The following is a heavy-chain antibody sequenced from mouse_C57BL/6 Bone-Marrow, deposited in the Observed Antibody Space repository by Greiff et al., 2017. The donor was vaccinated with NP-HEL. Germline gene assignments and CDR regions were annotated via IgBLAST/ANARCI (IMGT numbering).Heavy chain of an antibody. CDR3: TTDYGSSYWYFDG. V-gene: IGHV14-4*01. CDR1: GFNIKDDY. Sequence: VQLQQSGAELVRPGASVKLSCTASGFNIKDDYMHWVKQRPEQGLEWIGWIDPENGDTEYASKFQGKATITADTSSNTAYLQLSSLTSEDTAVYYCTTDYGSSYWYFDGWGTGTTVTVSS. D-gene: IGHD1-1*01. CDR2: IDPENGDT. J-gene: IGHJ1*03.